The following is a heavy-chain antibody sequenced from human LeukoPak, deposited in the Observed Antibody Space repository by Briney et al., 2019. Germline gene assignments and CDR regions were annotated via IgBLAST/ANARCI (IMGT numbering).Heavy chain of an antibody. J-gene: IGHJ5*02. V-gene: IGHV4-31*03. CDR2: IYYSGST. CDR3: ARVFDNWFDP. CDR1: SGSISSGGYY. D-gene: IGHD3-3*01. Sequence: SETLSLTCTVSSGSISSGGYYWSWIRQHPGKGLEWIGYIYYSGSTYYNPSLKSRVTISVDTSKNQYSLKLSSVTAADTAVYYCARVFDNWFDPWGQGTLVTVSS.